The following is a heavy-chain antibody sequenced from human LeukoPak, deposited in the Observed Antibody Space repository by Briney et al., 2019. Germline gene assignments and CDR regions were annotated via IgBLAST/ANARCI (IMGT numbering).Heavy chain of an antibody. J-gene: IGHJ4*02. CDR3: AREGAYGDSYDY. Sequence: PGGSLRLSCAASGFPFSSYWMSWVRQAPGKGLEWVANIKQDGSEKYYVDSVKGRFTISRDNAKNSLYLQMNSLRAEDTAVYYCAREGAYGDSYDYWGQGTLVTVSS. CDR2: IKQDGSEK. D-gene: IGHD4-17*01. CDR1: GFPFSSYW. V-gene: IGHV3-7*04.